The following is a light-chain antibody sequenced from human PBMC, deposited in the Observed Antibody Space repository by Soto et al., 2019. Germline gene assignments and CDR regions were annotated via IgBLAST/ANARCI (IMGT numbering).Light chain of an antibody. Sequence: QSALTQPASVSGSPGQSITISCTGTSSDVGGYNYVSWYQQLPGKAPKLMIYDVSDRPSGVSNRFSGSKSGNTASLTISGLQAEDEADYYCVSFTTSRSYVFGTGTKVTVL. CDR1: SSDVGGYNY. V-gene: IGLV2-14*01. CDR2: DVS. CDR3: VSFTTSRSYV. J-gene: IGLJ1*01.